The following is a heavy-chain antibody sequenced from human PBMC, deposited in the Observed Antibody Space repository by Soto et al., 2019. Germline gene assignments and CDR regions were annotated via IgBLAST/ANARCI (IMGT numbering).Heavy chain of an antibody. D-gene: IGHD3-10*01. CDR1: GGSISSGGYY. CDR3: AREPPFYGSGGFDY. V-gene: IGHV4-31*03. Sequence: QVQLQESGPGLVKPSQTLSLTCTVSGGSISSGGYYWCWIRQHPGKGLEWIGYIYYSGSTYYNPSLKSRVTISVDTSKNQCSLKLSSLTAEDTAVYYCAREPPFYGSGGFDYWGQGTLVTVSS. J-gene: IGHJ4*02. CDR2: IYYSGST.